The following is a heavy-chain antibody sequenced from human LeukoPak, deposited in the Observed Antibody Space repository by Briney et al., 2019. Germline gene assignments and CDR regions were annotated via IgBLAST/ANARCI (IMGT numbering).Heavy chain of an antibody. Sequence: GVFLRLSCVDSGFIFNNYGVVWVRQAPGKGMKWVSAISNDGGGTTYADFVKGRFSVSRDNSKNTLFPQMNSLRAEDTALYYCAKGSSGYFFDLWGQGTLVTVSS. CDR2: ISNDGGGT. V-gene: IGHV3-23*01. CDR3: AKGSSGYFFDL. J-gene: IGHJ4*02. D-gene: IGHD3-22*01. CDR1: GFIFNNYG.